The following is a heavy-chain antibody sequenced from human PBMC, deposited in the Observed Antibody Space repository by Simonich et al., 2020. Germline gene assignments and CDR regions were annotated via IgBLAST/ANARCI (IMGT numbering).Heavy chain of an antibody. CDR2: IYHSGST. CDR3: ARDYYGGNYYFDY. J-gene: IGHJ4*02. CDR1: GYSSSSGYY. Sequence: QVQLQESGPGLVKPSETLSLTCAVSGYSSSSGYYWGWIRQPPGKGLEWIGSIYHSGSTYYNPSLKSRVTISVDTSKNQFSLKLSSVTAADTAVYYCARDYYGGNYYFDYWGQGTLVTVSS. V-gene: IGHV4-38-2*02. D-gene: IGHD2-21*02.